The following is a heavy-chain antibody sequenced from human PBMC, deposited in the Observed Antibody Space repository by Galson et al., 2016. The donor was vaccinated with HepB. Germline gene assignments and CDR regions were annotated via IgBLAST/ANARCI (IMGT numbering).Heavy chain of an antibody. CDR3: ARDNGV. J-gene: IGHJ4*02. D-gene: IGHD2-8*01. CDR1: GFTVSNSY. Sequence: SVRLSCAASGFTVSNSYLSWVGQAPWKRPKFVSLTYSSGNTCYADSVKGRFTSSRDNPKNTLYLQMNSLRAEDTAVYYCARDNGVWGQGTLVTVSS. CDR2: TYSSGNT. V-gene: IGHV3-53*01.